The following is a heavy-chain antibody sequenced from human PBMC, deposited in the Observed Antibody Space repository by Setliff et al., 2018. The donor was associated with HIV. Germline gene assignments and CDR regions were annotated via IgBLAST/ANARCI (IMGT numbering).Heavy chain of an antibody. CDR2: IYYSGST. J-gene: IGHJ6*03. CDR3: AVLTHYYGSGSSGPTDYYYYMDV. D-gene: IGHD3-10*01. CDR1: GGSISSGGYY. V-gene: IGHV4-30-4*08. Sequence: TLSLTCTVSGGSISSGGYYWSWIRQHPGKGLEWIGYIYYSGSTYYNPSLKSRVTISVDTSKNQFSLELGSVTAADTAVYYCAVLTHYYGSGSSGPTDYYYYMDVWGKGTTVTVSS.